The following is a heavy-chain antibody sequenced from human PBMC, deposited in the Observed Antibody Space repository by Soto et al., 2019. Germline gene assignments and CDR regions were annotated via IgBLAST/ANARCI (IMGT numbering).Heavy chain of an antibody. CDR2: IKQDGSEK. Sequence: GGSLRLSCAASGFTFSSFWMYWVRQAPGRGLEWVATIKQDGSEKYHVDSVKGRFTISRDNAKNSLYLQMSSLGADDTAVYYCARGYFFDSSRYYADYWGRGTLDTVSS. CDR1: GFTFSSFW. CDR3: ARGYFFDSSRYYADY. V-gene: IGHV3-7*05. D-gene: IGHD3-22*01. J-gene: IGHJ4*02.